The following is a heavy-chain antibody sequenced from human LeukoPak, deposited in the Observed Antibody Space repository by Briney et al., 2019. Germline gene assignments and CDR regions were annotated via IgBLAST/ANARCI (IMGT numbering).Heavy chain of an antibody. D-gene: IGHD3-10*01. CDR2: IYYSGST. CDR1: GGSISSGGYC. J-gene: IGHJ4*02. V-gene: IGHV4-31*03. Sequence: SQTLSLTCTVSGGSISSGGYCWSWIRQHPGKGLEWIGYIYYSGSTYYNPSLKSRVTISVDTSKNQFSLKLSSVTAADTAVYYCARVKELLLWFGEYTYYFDYWGQGTLVTVSS. CDR3: ARVKELLLWFGEYTYYFDY.